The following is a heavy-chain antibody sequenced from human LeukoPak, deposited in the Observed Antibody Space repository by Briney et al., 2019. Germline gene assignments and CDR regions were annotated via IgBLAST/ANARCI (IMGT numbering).Heavy chain of an antibody. CDR3: ARDPPTITLAGNGNDY. D-gene: IGHD6-19*01. V-gene: IGHV3-21*01. Sequence: GGSLRLSCTASGFTFSSYSMNWVRPAPGKGLEWVSSISTSSSYIYYADSVKGRFTISRDNAKKSLYLQMNSLRAEDTAVYYCARDPPTITLAGNGNDYWGQGTLVTVSS. J-gene: IGHJ4*02. CDR2: ISTSSSYI. CDR1: GFTFSSYS.